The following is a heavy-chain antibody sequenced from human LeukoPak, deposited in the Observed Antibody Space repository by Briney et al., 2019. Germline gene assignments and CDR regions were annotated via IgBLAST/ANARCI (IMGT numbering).Heavy chain of an antibody. Sequence: GESLKISCKGSGYTFSIYWVGWVRQMPGKGLEWMGIIFPGDSDTRYSPSFQGQVTISVDKSISTAYLQWSSLKASDTAMYYCARVVDYGDYRNGFLDCWGQGTLVTVSS. D-gene: IGHD4-17*01. V-gene: IGHV5-51*01. CDR2: IFPGDSDT. J-gene: IGHJ4*02. CDR1: GYTFSIYW. CDR3: ARVVDYGDYRNGFLDC.